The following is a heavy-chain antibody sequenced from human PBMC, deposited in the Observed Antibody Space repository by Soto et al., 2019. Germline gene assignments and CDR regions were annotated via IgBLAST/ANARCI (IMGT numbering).Heavy chain of an antibody. CDR3: ARGGRNTSGYGSDY. D-gene: IGHD5-18*01. Sequence: QVQLQESGPGLVKPSETLSLTCTVSGGSISSYYWSWIRQSPGKGLEWIGYIYYSGSTNYNPSHKSRATISVDTTKNLISRKLSSMTAADTAVNYCARGGRNTSGYGSDYWGQGILVTVSS. CDR2: IYYSGST. V-gene: IGHV4-59*01. J-gene: IGHJ4*02. CDR1: GGSISSYY.